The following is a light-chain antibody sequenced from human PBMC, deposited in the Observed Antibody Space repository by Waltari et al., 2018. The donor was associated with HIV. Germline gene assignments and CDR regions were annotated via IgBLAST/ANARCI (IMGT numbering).Light chain of an antibody. CDR3: CAWDSSLNGWI. J-gene: IGLJ2*01. V-gene: IGLV10-54*01. CDR1: SNNTGSQG. Sequence: QAGLTLPPPMSTGLGQTATLTCTGDSNNTGSQGVPWVQHRLGHPPKLLSHRNNNRPSGISDRLSAFRSGDTGFLTISGLQSQDEADYFGCAWDSSLNGWIVGGGTHLT. CDR2: RNN.